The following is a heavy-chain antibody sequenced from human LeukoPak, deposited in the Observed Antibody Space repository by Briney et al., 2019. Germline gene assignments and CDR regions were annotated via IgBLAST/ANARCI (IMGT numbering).Heavy chain of an antibody. CDR1: GYSFAMYW. D-gene: IGHD3-16*01. CDR3: ATSGGDYPSYFFDH. Sequence: GESLKIPCKGSGYSFAMYWIAWVRQMPGKGLEWMGIIYPDDSDTRYSPSFQGQVTISGDKSINTAYLQWSSLKASDTAMYYCATSGGDYPSYFFDHWGGGTLVTVSS. V-gene: IGHV5-51*01. J-gene: IGHJ4*02. CDR2: IYPDDSDT.